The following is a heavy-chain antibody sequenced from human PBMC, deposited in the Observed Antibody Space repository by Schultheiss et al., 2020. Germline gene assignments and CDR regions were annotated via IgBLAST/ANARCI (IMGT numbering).Heavy chain of an antibody. Sequence: GESLKISCAASGFTVSNNYMSWVRQAPGKGLEWVSIIYGGGSTYYADSVKGRFTISRDNSKNTLYLQMNSLRAEDTAMYYCARDYYDTSGYYVDAFDIWGQGTMVTVSS. CDR1: GFTVSNNY. J-gene: IGHJ3*02. CDR3: ARDYYDTSGYYVDAFDI. V-gene: IGHV3-66*01. D-gene: IGHD3-22*01. CDR2: IYGGGST.